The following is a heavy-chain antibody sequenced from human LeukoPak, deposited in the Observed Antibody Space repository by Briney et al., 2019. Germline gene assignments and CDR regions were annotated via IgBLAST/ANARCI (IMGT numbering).Heavy chain of an antibody. D-gene: IGHD2-15*01. V-gene: IGHV4-34*01. Sequence: SETLSLTCAVYGGSFSGYYWSWIRQPPGKGLEWIGEINHSGSTNYNPSLKSRGTISVDTSKNQFSLKLSSVTAADTAVYYCARGDLGYCSGGSCYGDWFDPWGQGTLVTVSS. CDR2: INHSGST. J-gene: IGHJ5*02. CDR3: ARGDLGYCSGGSCYGDWFDP. CDR1: GGSFSGYY.